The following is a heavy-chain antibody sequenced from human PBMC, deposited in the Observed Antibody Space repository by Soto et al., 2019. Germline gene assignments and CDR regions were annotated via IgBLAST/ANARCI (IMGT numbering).Heavy chain of an antibody. CDR3: AAPPRY. V-gene: IGHV4-59*01. CDR1: GGSISSYY. D-gene: IGHD6-6*01. CDR2: IYDSGST. Sequence: SETLPLTCTVSGGSISSYYWSWIRQPPGKGLEWIGYIYDSGSTNYNPSLKSRVTISVDTSMNQFSLKLTSVTAADTAVYYCAAPPRYWGQGTLVTVSS. J-gene: IGHJ4*02.